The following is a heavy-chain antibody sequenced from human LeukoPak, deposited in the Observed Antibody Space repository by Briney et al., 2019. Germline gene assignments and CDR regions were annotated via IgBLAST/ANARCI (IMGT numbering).Heavy chain of an antibody. CDR3: ARERVRVAGTFDY. J-gene: IGHJ4*02. CDR2: IYHSGST. V-gene: IGHV4-4*02. Sequence: SGTLSLTCAVSGGSISSSNWWSWVRQPPGKGLEWIGEIYHSGSTNYNPSLKSRVTISVDKSKNQFSLKLSSVTAADTAVYYCARERVRVAGTFDYWGQGTLVTVSS. CDR1: GGSISSSNW. D-gene: IGHD6-19*01.